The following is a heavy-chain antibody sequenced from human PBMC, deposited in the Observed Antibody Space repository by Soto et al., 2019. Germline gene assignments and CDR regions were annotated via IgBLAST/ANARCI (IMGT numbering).Heavy chain of an antibody. CDR3: AREGSLGLDV. J-gene: IGHJ6*02. CDR2: INGDGASL. V-gene: IGHV3-74*03. D-gene: IGHD3-10*01. CDR1: GFIFSSFW. Sequence: EVRLEEAGGGFVQPGGSLRVSCSGSGFIFSSFWMHWVRQGPGKGLEWVSRINGDGASLAYADSVKGRFSISRDNVKNTLHLLMNSLGADDTAEYFCAREGSLGLDVWGQGTTVTVSS.